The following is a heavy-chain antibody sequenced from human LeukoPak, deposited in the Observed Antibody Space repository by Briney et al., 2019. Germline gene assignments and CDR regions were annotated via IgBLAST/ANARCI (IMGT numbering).Heavy chain of an antibody. CDR3: ARDGGFGFLAAFDI. V-gene: IGHV3-48*02. CDR1: GFTFSSYS. D-gene: IGHD3-10*01. J-gene: IGHJ3*02. Sequence: GGSLRLSCAASGFTFSSYSMNWVRQAPGKGLEWISYISGSGSVSYYEDSVKGRFTISRDNAKNSLYLQMDSLRDEDTALYYCARDGGFGFLAAFDIWGQGTMVTVSS. CDR2: ISGSGSVS.